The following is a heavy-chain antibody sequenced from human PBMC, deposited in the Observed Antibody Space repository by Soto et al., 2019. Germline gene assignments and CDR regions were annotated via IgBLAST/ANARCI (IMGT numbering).Heavy chain of an antibody. J-gene: IGHJ6*02. CDR3: AVAAVREILTEQSSGMAV. CDR1: GGTLSDYA. Sequence: QVQLVQSGAEVKNPGSSVKVSCKASGGTLSDYAVSWVRQARGQGLEWMGGILPNVDSANYAQKFQGRLTITADESTSTSNIELSSRASDGTAVYYCAVAAVREILTEQSSGMAVWGQGTTVTVSS. D-gene: IGHD3-10*01. CDR2: ILPNVDSA. V-gene: IGHV1-69*01.